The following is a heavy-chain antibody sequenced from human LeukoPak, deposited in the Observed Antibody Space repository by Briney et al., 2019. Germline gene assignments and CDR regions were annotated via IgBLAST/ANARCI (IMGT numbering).Heavy chain of an antibody. CDR2: IYPDDSET. V-gene: IGHV5-51*01. CDR3: ATPHDATAYYYDSSGYFY. J-gene: IGHJ4*02. Sequence: GESLKISCKTSGYSFSTYWLAWVRQVPGKGLEWMAIIYPDDSETRYSPSFQGQVTISADKSITTAYLQWSSLKASDTAMYYCATPHDATAYYYDSSGYFYWGQGTLVTVSS. D-gene: IGHD3-22*01. CDR1: GYSFSTYW.